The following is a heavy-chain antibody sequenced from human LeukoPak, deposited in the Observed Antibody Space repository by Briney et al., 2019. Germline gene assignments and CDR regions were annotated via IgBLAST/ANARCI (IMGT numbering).Heavy chain of an antibody. CDR1: GFTFSSYA. CDR3: ARGRDCSGGSCNIDY. J-gene: IGHJ4*02. V-gene: IGHV4-34*01. D-gene: IGHD2-15*01. CDR2: INHSGST. Sequence: GSLRLSCAASGFTFSSYAMSWIRQPPGKGLEWIGEINHSGSTNYNPSLKSRVTISVDTSKNQFSLKLSSVTAADTAVYYCARGRDCSGGSCNIDYWGQGTLVTVSS.